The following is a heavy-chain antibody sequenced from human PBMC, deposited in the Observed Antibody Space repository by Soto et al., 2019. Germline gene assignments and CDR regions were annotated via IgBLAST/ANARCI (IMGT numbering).Heavy chain of an antibody. J-gene: IGHJ4*02. CDR1: GGSFSGYY. Sequence: SETLSLTCAVSGGSFSGYYLTWIRQPPGKGLEWIGKIDHNGVTNYEPSLKSRVIISVDTPKKEFSLRLSSVTAADTAVYYCMRGVGCALAVAGCPDYRGQGTEVTVSS. D-gene: IGHD6-19*01. CDR3: MRGVGCALAVAGCPDY. V-gene: IGHV4-34*01. CDR2: IDHNGVT.